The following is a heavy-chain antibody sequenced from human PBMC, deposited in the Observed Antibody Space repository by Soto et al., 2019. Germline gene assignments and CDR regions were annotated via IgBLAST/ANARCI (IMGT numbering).Heavy chain of an antibody. Sequence: ASVKVSCKASGYTFTSYGISWVRQAPGQGLEWMGWISAYNGNTNYAQKLQGRVTITTDTSTSTAYMELRSLRSDDTAVYYCARVSFITIFGVVTPNWFDPWGQGTLVTVSS. CDR1: GYTFTSYG. J-gene: IGHJ5*02. D-gene: IGHD3-3*01. CDR3: ARVSFITIFGVVTPNWFDP. CDR2: ISAYNGNT. V-gene: IGHV1-18*01.